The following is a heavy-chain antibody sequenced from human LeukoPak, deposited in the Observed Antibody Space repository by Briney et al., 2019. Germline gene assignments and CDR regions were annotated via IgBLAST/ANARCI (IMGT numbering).Heavy chain of an antibody. CDR2: ISSSSSYI. CDR1: GFTFSSYS. D-gene: IGHD2-2*01. V-gene: IGHV3-21*01. J-gene: IGHJ4*02. Sequence: PGGSLRLSCAASGFTFSSYSMNWVRQAPGKGLEWVSSISSSSSYIYYADSVKGRFTISRDNAKNSLYLQMNSLRAEDTAVYYCARGRVVVPAAMESYYFDYWGQGTLVTVSS. CDR3: ARGRVVVPAAMESYYFDY.